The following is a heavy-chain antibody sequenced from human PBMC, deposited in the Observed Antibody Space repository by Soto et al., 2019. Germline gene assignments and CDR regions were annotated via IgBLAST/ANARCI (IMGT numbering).Heavy chain of an antibody. D-gene: IGHD3-10*01. CDR3: ARLIGETSYYYYYYGMDV. Sequence: PGESLKISCQGSGYSFTSYWISWVRQMPVKGLEWMGRIDPSDSYTNYSPSFQGHVTISADKSISTAYLQWSSLKASDTAMYYCARLIGETSYYYYYYGMDVWGQGTTVTVSS. CDR1: GYSFTSYW. V-gene: IGHV5-10-1*01. J-gene: IGHJ6*02. CDR2: IDPSDSYT.